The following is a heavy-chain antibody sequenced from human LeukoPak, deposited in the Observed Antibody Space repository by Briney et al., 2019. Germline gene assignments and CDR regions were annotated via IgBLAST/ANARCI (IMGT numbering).Heavy chain of an antibody. D-gene: IGHD3-10*01. CDR2: IRYDGSNK. Sequence: GGSLRLSCAASGFTFSSYGLHWVRQAPGKGLGWVAFIRYDGSNKYYAGSVKGRFTISRDNSKNTLFLQMNSLRADDTAVYYCAKDLPEYYGSGSYGFDYWGQGTLVTVSS. V-gene: IGHV3-30*02. CDR3: AKDLPEYYGSGSYGFDY. J-gene: IGHJ4*02. CDR1: GFTFSSYG.